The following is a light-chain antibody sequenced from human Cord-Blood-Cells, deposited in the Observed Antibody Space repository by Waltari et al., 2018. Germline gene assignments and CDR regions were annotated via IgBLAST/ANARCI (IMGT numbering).Light chain of an antibody. CDR1: QSISSW. V-gene: IGKV1-5*03. Sequence: DIQMTQSPSTLSASVGERVTITCRASQSISSWLAWYQQKPGKAPKLLIYKASSLESGVPSRFSGSGSETEFTLTISSLQPDDFATYYCQQYNSYRTFGQGTKVEIK. CDR2: KAS. CDR3: QQYNSYRT. J-gene: IGKJ1*01.